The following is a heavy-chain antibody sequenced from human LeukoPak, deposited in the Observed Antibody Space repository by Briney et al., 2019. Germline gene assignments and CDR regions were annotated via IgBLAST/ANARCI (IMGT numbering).Heavy chain of an antibody. D-gene: IGHD1-26*01. CDR2: IYYSGST. Sequence: PSETLSLTCTVPGGSISSSSYYWGWIRQPPGKGLEWIGSIYYSGSTFYNPSLQSRVTISVDTSKYQFSLKLRSVTAADTAVYYCARHVYGIVGATISDYWGQGTLVTVSS. CDR3: ARHVYGIVGATISDY. CDR1: GGSISSSSYY. V-gene: IGHV4-39*01. J-gene: IGHJ4*02.